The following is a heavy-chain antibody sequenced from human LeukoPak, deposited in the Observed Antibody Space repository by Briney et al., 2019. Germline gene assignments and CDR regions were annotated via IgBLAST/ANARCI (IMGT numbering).Heavy chain of an antibody. Sequence: SETLSLTCTVSGYSISSGYYWGWIRQPPGKGLEWIGSIYHSGSTYYNPSLKSRVTISVDTSKNQLSLKLSSVTAADTAVYYCARASPLGSGSYPADYWGQGTLVTVSS. CDR2: IYHSGST. J-gene: IGHJ4*02. D-gene: IGHD3-10*01. CDR3: ARASPLGSGSYPADY. V-gene: IGHV4-38-2*02. CDR1: GYSISSGYY.